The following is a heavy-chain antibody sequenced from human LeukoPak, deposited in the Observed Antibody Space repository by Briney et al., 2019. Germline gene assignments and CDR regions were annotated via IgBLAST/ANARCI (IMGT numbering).Heavy chain of an antibody. CDR3: AGDNIENGDLDYLDS. CDR1: GFTFSVYE. J-gene: IGHJ4*02. D-gene: IGHD4-17*01. CDR2: IGSSDTTT. V-gene: IGHV3-48*03. Sequence: GGSLRLSCVASGFTFSVYEMNWVRQAPGKGLEWLSYIGSSDTTTHYADSVKGRFTISRDNAKNSLFLQMKSLRVEDTAVYYCAGDNIENGDLDYLDSWGQGTLVTVSS.